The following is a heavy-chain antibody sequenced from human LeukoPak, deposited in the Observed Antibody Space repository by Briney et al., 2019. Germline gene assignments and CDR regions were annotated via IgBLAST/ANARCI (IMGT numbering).Heavy chain of an antibody. Sequence: GGSLRLSCAASGFTFSSYGMSWVRQAPGKGLEWVSAVSGSGGSTYYADSVKGRFTISGDNSKNTLYLQMNSLRAEDTAVYYCAKSGSGWYSDYWGQGTLVTVSS. J-gene: IGHJ4*02. CDR2: VSGSGGST. CDR1: GFTFSSYG. CDR3: AKSGSGWYSDY. V-gene: IGHV3-23*01. D-gene: IGHD6-19*01.